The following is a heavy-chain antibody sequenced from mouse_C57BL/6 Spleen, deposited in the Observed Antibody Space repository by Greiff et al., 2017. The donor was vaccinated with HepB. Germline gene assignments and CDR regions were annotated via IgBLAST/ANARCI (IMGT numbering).Heavy chain of an antibody. CDR3: ARGGYGSSYNAMDY. CDR2: IWSGGST. Sequence: VQLVESGPGLVQPSQSLSITCTVSGFSLTSYGVHWVRQSPGKGLEWLGVIWSGGSTDYNAAFISRLSISKDNSKSQVFFKMNSLQADDTAIYYCARGGYGSSYNAMDYWGQGTSVTVSS. CDR1: GFSLTSYG. D-gene: IGHD1-1*01. V-gene: IGHV2-2*01. J-gene: IGHJ4*01.